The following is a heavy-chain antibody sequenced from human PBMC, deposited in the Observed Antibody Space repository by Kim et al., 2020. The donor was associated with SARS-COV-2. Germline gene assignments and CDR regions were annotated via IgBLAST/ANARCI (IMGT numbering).Heavy chain of an antibody. J-gene: IGHJ6*03. Sequence: GGSLRLSCAASGFTFSSYWMSWVRQAPGKGLEWVANIKQDGSEKYYVDSVKGRFTISRDNAKNSLYLQMNSLRAEDTAVYYCARDSSGPDFWSGYSYYYYYYMDVWGQGTTVTVSS. CDR3: ARDSSGPDFWSGYSYYYYYYMDV. D-gene: IGHD3-3*01. CDR2: IKQDGSEK. V-gene: IGHV3-7*01. CDR1: GFTFSSYW.